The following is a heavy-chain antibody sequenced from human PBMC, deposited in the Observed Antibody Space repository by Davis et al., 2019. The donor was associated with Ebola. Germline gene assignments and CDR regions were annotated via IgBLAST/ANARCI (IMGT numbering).Heavy chain of an antibody. CDR3: TRGVQESDKGYYIDY. Sequence: GESLKISCATSGFNIGDYVLSWVRQAPGMGLDWVGLIRNRANDGRQDYAASVKGSFTVSRYDSKSIDYLQMYYLQVDDTAVYYCTRGVQESDKGYYIDYWGHGTLVTVSS. CDR2: IRNRANDGRQ. CDR1: GFNIGDYV. J-gene: IGHJ4*01. D-gene: IGHD3-3*01. V-gene: IGHV3-49*04.